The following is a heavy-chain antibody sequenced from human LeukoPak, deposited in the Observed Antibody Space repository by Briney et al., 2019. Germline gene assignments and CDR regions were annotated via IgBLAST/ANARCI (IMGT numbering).Heavy chain of an antibody. CDR2: ISPDGSST. Sequence: GGSLRLSCTASGFTFSTSWMHWVRQSPGEGLMWVSRISPDGSSTTYTDSVKGRFTISRDNAKNTLYLQMTSLRADDTAVYYCARGLSGDFWGGPSSYFYMDVWGKGTTVTVSS. V-gene: IGHV3-74*01. CDR3: ARGLSGDFWGGPSSYFYMDV. CDR1: GFTFSTSW. D-gene: IGHD3-3*01. J-gene: IGHJ6*03.